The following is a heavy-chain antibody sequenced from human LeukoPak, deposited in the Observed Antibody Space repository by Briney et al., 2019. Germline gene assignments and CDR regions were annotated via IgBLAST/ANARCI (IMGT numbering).Heavy chain of an antibody. CDR2: IYSSGST. CDR1: GGSISNYY. V-gene: IGHV4-4*07. J-gene: IGHJ3*02. Sequence: PSETLSLTCTVSGGSISNYYWSWIRQPAGKGLEWIGRIYSSGSTNYNPSLKSRVTISVDTSKNQFSLKLSSVTAADTAVYYCARAPGGHYSDAFDIWGQGTMVTVSS. CDR3: ARAPGGHYSDAFDI. D-gene: IGHD2-15*01.